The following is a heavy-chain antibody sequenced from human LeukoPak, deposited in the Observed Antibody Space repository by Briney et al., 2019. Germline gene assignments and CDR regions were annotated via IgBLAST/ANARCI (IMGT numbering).Heavy chain of an antibody. CDR1: GYTFTTFG. J-gene: IGHJ4*02. CDR2: ISPDTAYT. Sequence: ASVKVSCKASGYTFTTFGISWVRQAPGQGLEWMGWISPDTAYTNYAQNLQGRVTMTTDTSTSTAYMELRSLRSDDTAVYYCARAFYHFDYWGQGTLVTVSS. D-gene: IGHD2/OR15-2a*01. V-gene: IGHV1-18*01. CDR3: ARAFYHFDY.